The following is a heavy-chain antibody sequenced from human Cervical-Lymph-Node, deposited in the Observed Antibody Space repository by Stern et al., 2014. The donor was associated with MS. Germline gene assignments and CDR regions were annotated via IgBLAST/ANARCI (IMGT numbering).Heavy chain of an antibody. J-gene: IGHJ4*02. Sequence: VQLAESGGGLVKPGGSLRLSCAASGFTFSSYSMNWVRQAPGKGLEWVSSISSRSSYIYYADSVKGRFTISRDNAKNSLYLQMNSLRAEDTAVYYCARGGSYCDYWGQGTLVTVSS. CDR2: ISSRSSYI. D-gene: IGHD1-26*01. CDR3: ARGGSYCDY. CDR1: GFTFSSYS. V-gene: IGHV3-21*01.